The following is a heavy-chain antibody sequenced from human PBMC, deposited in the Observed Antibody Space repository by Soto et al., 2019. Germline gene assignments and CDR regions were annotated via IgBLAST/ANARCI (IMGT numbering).Heavy chain of an antibody. J-gene: IGHJ4*02. CDR1: GFTFGSYG. D-gene: IGHD3-10*02. Sequence: QVRLVESGGDLVQPGRSLRLSCAASGFTFGSYGMHWVRQAPGKGLEWVAMISYDGSDTFYADSVKGRFTISRDNSKNTLFLHMSNLRAEDTAMYYCTIVRVADSALDHWGQGTLVTVSS. V-gene: IGHV3-30*03. CDR3: TIVRVADSALDH. CDR2: ISYDGSDT.